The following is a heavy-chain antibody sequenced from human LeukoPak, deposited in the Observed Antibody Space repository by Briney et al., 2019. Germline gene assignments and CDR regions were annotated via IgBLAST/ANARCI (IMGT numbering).Heavy chain of an antibody. Sequence: GRSLRLSCAASGFTFSSHGMHWVRQAPGKGLEWVAVIWYDGSNKYYADSVKGRFTISRDNSKNTLYLQMNSLGAEDTAVYYCARDRQWMVFDYWGQETLVTVSS. CDR3: ARDRQWMVFDY. V-gene: IGHV3-33*01. J-gene: IGHJ4*02. CDR2: IWYDGSNK. D-gene: IGHD6-19*01. CDR1: GFTFSSHG.